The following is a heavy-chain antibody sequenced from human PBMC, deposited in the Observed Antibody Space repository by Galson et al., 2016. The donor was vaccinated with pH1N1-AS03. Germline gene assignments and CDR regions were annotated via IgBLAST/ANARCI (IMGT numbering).Heavy chain of an antibody. CDR2: IGNSGATT. V-gene: IGHV3-23*01. CDR1: GFTLSSSA. J-gene: IGHJ3*02. D-gene: IGHD3-22*01. Sequence: SLRLSCAASGFTLSSSAMSWVRQAPGKGLEWVSFIGNSGATTHYADSVKGRVPISRENSRNTLYLQMNSLRDEDTAVYYCAKNRYYDSSADAFDIWGQGTLVTVSS. CDR3: AKNRYYDSSADAFDI.